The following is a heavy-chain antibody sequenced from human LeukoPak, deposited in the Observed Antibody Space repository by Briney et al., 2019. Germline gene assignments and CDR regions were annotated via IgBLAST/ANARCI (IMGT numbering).Heavy chain of an antibody. Sequence: SETLSLTCTVSGGSISSSSYYWGWIRQPPGKGLEWIGSIYYNGSTYYNPSLKSRVTISVDTSKNQFSLKLSSVTAADTAVYYCASRRGYIGYYYMDVWGKGTTVTVSS. J-gene: IGHJ6*03. CDR1: GGSISSSSYY. CDR3: ASRRGYIGYYYMDV. CDR2: IYYNGST. D-gene: IGHD6-25*01. V-gene: IGHV4-39*07.